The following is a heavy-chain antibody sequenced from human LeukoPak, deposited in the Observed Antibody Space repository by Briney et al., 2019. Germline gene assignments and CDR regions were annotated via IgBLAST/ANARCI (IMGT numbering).Heavy chain of an antibody. CDR1: GFTFRNYG. D-gene: IGHD3-22*01. J-gene: IGHJ1*01. CDR2: ISYHGSSQ. V-gene: IGHV3-30*03. CDR3: ARKEVSPAEYFQH. Sequence: PGRSLRLSCAACGFTFRNYGFHWVRQDPGKGLEWVAVISYHGSSQDYADSVKGRFTISSDSSKNTLYLQMNSLRAEDTAVYYCARKEVSPAEYFQHWGQGTLVTVSS.